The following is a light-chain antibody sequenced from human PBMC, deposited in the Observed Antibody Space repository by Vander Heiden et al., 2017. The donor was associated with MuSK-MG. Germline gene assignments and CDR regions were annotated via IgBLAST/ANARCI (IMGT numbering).Light chain of an antibody. CDR2: DVS. CDR3: SSYKSSSTHDGV. J-gene: IGLJ2*01. V-gene: IGLV2-14*01. Sequence: ALTQPASVSGSPGQSITLSCTGTSSDVGGYNYVSWYQQHPGKAPKLMIYDVSNRPSGVSNRFSGSKSGNTASLTISGLQAEDEADYYCSSYKSSSTHDGVFGGGTKLTVL. CDR1: SSDVGGYNY.